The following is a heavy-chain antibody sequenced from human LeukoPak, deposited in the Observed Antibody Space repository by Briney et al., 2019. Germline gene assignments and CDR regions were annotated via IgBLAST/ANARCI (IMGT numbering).Heavy chain of an antibody. CDR3: ARAAFEWYDAFDI. V-gene: IGHV4-34*01. Sequence: PSETLSLTCAVYGGSFSGYYWSWIRQPPGKGLEWIGEINHSGSTNYNPSLKSRVTISVDTSKNQFSLKLSSVTAADTAVYYCARAAFEWYDAFDIWGQGTMVTVSS. CDR2: INHSGST. D-gene: IGHD3-3*01. J-gene: IGHJ3*02. CDR1: GGSFSGYY.